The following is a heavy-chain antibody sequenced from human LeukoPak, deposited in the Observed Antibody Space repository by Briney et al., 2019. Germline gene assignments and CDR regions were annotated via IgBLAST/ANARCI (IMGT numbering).Heavy chain of an antibody. D-gene: IGHD3-10*01. CDR2: IYYSGST. J-gene: IGHJ4*02. V-gene: IGHV4-39*01. Sequence: KPSETLSLTCTVSGGSISSSSYYWGWIRQPPGKGLEWVGSIYYSGSTYYNPSLKSRVTISVDTSKNQFSLKLSSVTAADTAVYYCARHVWTSDYYGSGSPLDYWGQGTLVTVSS. CDR1: GGSISSSSYY. CDR3: ARHVWTSDYYGSGSPLDY.